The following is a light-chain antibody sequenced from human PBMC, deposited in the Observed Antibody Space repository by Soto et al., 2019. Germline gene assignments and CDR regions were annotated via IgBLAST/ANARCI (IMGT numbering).Light chain of an antibody. CDR3: CSYAGSSTLVV. CDR1: SNDVGSYNL. CDR2: EGS. V-gene: IGLV2-23*01. J-gene: IGLJ1*01. Sequence: QSALTQPAAVSGSPGQSITISCTGTSNDVGSYNLVSWYQQHPVKAPKLMIYEGSKRPSGVSNRFSGSKSGNTASLTISGIQAEDEADYYCCSYAGSSTLVVFGTGTKVTVL.